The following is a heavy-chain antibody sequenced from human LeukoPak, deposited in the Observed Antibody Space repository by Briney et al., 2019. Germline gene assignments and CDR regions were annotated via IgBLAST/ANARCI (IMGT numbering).Heavy chain of an antibody. CDR1: AYTFTDYY. CDR3: TTDHGGNSWDYYYMDV. CDR2: VDPEDGET. Sequence: GASVKFSCKASAYTFTDYYMHWVQQAPGKGLEWMGRVDPEDGETIYAEKFQGRVTITADTSTDTAYMELSSLRSEDTAVYYCTTDHGGNSWDYYYMDVWGKGTTVTVSS. D-gene: IGHD4-23*01. J-gene: IGHJ6*03. V-gene: IGHV1-69-2*01.